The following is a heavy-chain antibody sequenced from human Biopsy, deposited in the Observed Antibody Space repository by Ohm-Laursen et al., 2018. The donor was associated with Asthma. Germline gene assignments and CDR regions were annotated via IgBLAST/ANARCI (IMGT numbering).Heavy chain of an antibody. CDR2: IMTVFGTT. J-gene: IGHJ6*02. CDR1: GGTFSNFA. CDR3: ARCQVGYSSGWSLLLKKIYYSGMDV. V-gene: IGHV1-69*01. D-gene: IGHD6-19*01. Sequence: VSSVKVSCKAPGGTFSNFAISWVRQAPGQGLEWLGGIMTVFGTTNYAQKFQGRVTITADESTSTAYMEVTSLRSEDTAIYYCARCQVGYSSGWSLLLKKIYYSGMDVWGQGTAVTASS.